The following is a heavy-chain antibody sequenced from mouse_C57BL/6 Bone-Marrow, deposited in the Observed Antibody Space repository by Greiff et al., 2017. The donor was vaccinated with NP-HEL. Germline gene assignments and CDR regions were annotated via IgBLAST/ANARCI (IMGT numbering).Heavy chain of an antibody. CDR2: IHPNSGST. J-gene: IGHJ3*01. Sequence: QVQLQQPGAELVKPGASVKLSCKASGYTFTSYWMHWVKQRPGQGLEWIGMIHPNSGSTNYNEKFKSKATLTVDKSSSTAYMQLSSLTSEDSAVYCCARSLYYYGSGRFAYWGQGTLVTVSA. D-gene: IGHD1-1*01. V-gene: IGHV1-64*01. CDR1: GYTFTSYW. CDR3: ARSLYYYGSGRFAY.